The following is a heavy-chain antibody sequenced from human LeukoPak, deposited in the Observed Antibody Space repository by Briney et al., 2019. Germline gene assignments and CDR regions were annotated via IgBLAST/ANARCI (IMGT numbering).Heavy chain of an antibody. Sequence: GGSLRLSCAASGFTVSSNYMSWVRQAPGKGLEWVSVIYSGGSTYYADSVKGRFTISRDNSKNTLYLQMNSLRAEDTAVYYCARDYGGRYYYYFDYWGQGTLVTVSS. CDR1: GFTVSSNY. D-gene: IGHD3-22*01. CDR2: IYSGGST. J-gene: IGHJ4*02. CDR3: ARDYGGRYYYYFDY. V-gene: IGHV3-53*01.